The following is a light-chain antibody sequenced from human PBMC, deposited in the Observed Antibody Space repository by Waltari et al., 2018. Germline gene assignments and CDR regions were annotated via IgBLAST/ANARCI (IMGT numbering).Light chain of an antibody. CDR2: GAS. J-gene: IGKJ1*01. CDR1: QRVSRA. V-gene: IGKV3-20*01. Sequence: DMVLPQSPGTLCLSQGERATLSCRACQRVSRALAWYQQKPGQAPRLLIYGASPRATGVPDRFSGSGSGTDFSLTISSLDPEDFAVYYCQHYVKLPVTYGQGTKVEI. CDR3: QHYVKLPVT.